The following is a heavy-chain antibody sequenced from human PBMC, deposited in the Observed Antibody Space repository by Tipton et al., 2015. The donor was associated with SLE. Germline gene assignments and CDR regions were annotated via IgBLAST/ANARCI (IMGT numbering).Heavy chain of an antibody. CDR3: ARSQTYYYGSGSYIGYFHY. CDR1: GGSISSYY. J-gene: IGHJ4*02. D-gene: IGHD3-10*01. Sequence: TLSLTCTVSGGSISSYYWSWIRQPPGKGLGWIGYIYYSGSTNYNPSLKSRVTISVDTSKNQFSLKLSSVTAADTAVYYCARSQTYYYGSGSYIGYFHYWGQGTLVTVSS. CDR2: IYYSGST. V-gene: IGHV4-59*08.